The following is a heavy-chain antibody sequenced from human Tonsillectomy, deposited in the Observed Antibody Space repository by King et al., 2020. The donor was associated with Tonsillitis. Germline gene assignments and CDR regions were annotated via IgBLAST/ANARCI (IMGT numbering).Heavy chain of an antibody. D-gene: IGHD1-26*01. V-gene: IGHV1-46*03. J-gene: IGHJ6*02. CDR3: ARDRHGEPSSMGGMDV. Sequence: VQLVESGAEVKKPGASVKVSCKASGYTFTSYYMHWVRQAPGQGLEWMGIINPSGGSTSYAQKFQGRVTMTRDTSTSTVYMEVSSLRSEDTAVYYCARDRHGEPSSMGGMDVWGQGTTVTVSS. CDR2: INPSGGST. CDR1: GYTFTSYY.